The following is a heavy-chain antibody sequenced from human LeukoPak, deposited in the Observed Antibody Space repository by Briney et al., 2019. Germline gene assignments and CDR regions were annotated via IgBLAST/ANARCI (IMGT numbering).Heavy chain of an antibody. CDR1: GGSISSGDYY. CDR3: AREKSTGCWFDP. J-gene: IGHJ5*02. CDR2: IYYSGST. V-gene: IGHV4-30-4*08. Sequence: SETLSLTCTVSGGSISSGDYYWSWIRQPPGKGLEWIGYIYYSGSTYYNPSLKSRVTISVDTSKNQFSLKLSSVTAADTAVYYCAREKSTGCWFDPWGQGTLVTVSS.